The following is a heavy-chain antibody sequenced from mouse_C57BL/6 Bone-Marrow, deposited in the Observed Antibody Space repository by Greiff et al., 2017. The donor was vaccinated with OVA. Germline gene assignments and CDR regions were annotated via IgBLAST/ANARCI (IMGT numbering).Heavy chain of an antibody. V-gene: IGHV7-3*01. Sequence: EVKLVESGGGLVQPGGSLSLSCAASGFTFTDYYMSWVRQPPGKALEWFGFIRNKANGSTTASSSSVKGRFTISRDNSQSILYLQMIALIAEDSAADYCARWYYDSSPWLAYWGQGTLVTVSA. CDR3: ARWYYDSSPWLAY. D-gene: IGHD1-1*01. J-gene: IGHJ3*01. CDR2: IRNKANGSTT. CDR1: GFTFTDYY.